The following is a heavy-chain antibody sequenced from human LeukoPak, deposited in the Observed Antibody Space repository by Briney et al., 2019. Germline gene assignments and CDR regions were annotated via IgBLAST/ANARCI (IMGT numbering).Heavy chain of an antibody. Sequence: ASVKVSCKASGSTFSSYAISWVRQAPGQGLEWMGGIIPIFGTANYAQKFQGRVTITADKSTSTAYMELSSLRSEDTAVYYCARAPAPKVVPAAYYYYYYMDVWGKGTTVTVSS. J-gene: IGHJ6*03. D-gene: IGHD2-2*01. CDR2: IIPIFGTA. CDR1: GSTFSSYA. V-gene: IGHV1-69*06. CDR3: ARAPAPKVVPAAYYYYYYMDV.